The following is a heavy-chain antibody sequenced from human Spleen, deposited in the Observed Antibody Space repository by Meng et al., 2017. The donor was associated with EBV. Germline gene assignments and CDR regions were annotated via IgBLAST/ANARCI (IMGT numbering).Heavy chain of an antibody. CDR3: ARGETKDDYGDVNWFDP. D-gene: IGHD4-17*01. J-gene: IGHJ5*02. CDR1: GGSFSGYY. V-gene: IGHV4-34*01. Sequence: VQLQRWGSWLFKPAGRLCLTCAVYGGSFSGYYWSGIRPPPGKGLEWIGENKHSGSTNYNPSLKSRVTISVDTSKNQFSLKLSSVTAADTAVYYCARGETKDDYGDVNWFDPWGQGTLVTVSS. CDR2: NKHSGST.